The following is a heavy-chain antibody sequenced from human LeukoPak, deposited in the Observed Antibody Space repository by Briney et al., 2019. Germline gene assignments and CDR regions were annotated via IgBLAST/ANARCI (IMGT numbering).Heavy chain of an antibody. Sequence: PGRSLRLSCAASGFTFSSYAMHWVRQAPGKGLEWVAVISYDGSNKYYADSVKGRFTISRDNSKNTLYLQMNSLRAEDTAVYYCARDQAAAGHYFDYWGQGTLVTVSS. CDR1: GFTFSSYA. CDR2: ISYDGSNK. V-gene: IGHV3-30-3*01. J-gene: IGHJ4*02. CDR3: ARDQAAAGHYFDY. D-gene: IGHD6-13*01.